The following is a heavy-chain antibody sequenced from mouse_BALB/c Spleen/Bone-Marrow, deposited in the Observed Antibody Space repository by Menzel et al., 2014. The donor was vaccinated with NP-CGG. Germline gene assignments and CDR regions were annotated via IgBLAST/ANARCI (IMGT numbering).Heavy chain of an antibody. V-gene: IGHV10-1*02. J-gene: IGHJ3*01. CDR3: VRRDSSGYWFAY. CDR2: IRSKSNNYAT. D-gene: IGHD3-1*01. Sequence: QRVESGGGLVQPKGSLKLSCAASGFTFNTYAMNWVRQAPGKGLEWVARIRSKSNNYATYYADSVKDRFTISRDDSQSMLYLQMNNLKTEDTAMYYCVRRDSSGYWFAYWGQGTLVTVSA. CDR1: GFTFNTYA.